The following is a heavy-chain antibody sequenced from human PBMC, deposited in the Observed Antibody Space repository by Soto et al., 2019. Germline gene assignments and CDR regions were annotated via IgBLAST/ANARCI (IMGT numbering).Heavy chain of an antibody. CDR3: ARDRDFWSGYWDDAFDI. CDR1: GFTFSSYW. V-gene: IGHV3-74*01. CDR2: INSDGSST. J-gene: IGHJ3*02. Sequence: GGSLRLSCAASGFTFSSYWMHWVRQAPGKGLVWVSRINSDGSSTSYADSVKGRFTISRDNAKITLYLQMNSLRAEDTAVYYCARDRDFWSGYWDDAFDIWGQGTMVTVS. D-gene: IGHD3-3*01.